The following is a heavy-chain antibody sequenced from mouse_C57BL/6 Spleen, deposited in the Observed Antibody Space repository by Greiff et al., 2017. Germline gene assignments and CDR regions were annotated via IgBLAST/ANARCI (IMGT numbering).Heavy chain of an antibody. V-gene: IGHV5-9-1*02. Sequence: EVNVVESGEGLVKPGGSLKLSCAASGFTFSSYAMSWVRQTPEKRLEWVAYISSGGDYIYYADTVKGRFTISRDNARNTLYLQMSSLKSEDTAMYYCTRDSGYDYGNAMDDWGQGTSGTVSS. CDR1: GFTFSSYA. J-gene: IGHJ4*01. CDR3: TRDSGYDYGNAMDD. CDR2: ISSGGDYI. D-gene: IGHD2-4*01.